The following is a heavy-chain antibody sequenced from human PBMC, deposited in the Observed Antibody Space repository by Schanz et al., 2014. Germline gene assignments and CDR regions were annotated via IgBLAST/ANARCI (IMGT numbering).Heavy chain of an antibody. CDR3: ARDEGKDGYNLALDV. CDR1: GFTVNTNY. V-gene: IGHV3-53*01. CDR2: LYIRST. J-gene: IGHJ3*01. D-gene: IGHD5-12*01. Sequence: EVQLVESGGGLIHPGGSLRLSCAVSGFTVNTNYMTWVRQAPGKGLECVSILYIRSTYYADSVKGRFTISRDNSKNMVFLQMNSLRVEDTAIYSGARDEGKDGYNLALDVWGQGTLVTVSS.